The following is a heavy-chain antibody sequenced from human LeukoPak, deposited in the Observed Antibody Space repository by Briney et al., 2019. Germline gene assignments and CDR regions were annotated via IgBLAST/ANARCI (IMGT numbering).Heavy chain of an antibody. CDR2: IDWDDDK. CDR1: GFSLSTSGMC. Sequence: SGPTLVNPTQTLTLTCTFSGFSLSTSGMCVSWIRQPPGKALEWLALIDWDDDKYYSTSLKTRLTISKDTSKNQVVLTMTNMDPVDTATYYCARIPMTTVTTGGFDYWGQGTLVTVSS. D-gene: IGHD4-17*01. V-gene: IGHV2-70*01. J-gene: IGHJ4*02. CDR3: ARIPMTTVTTGGFDY.